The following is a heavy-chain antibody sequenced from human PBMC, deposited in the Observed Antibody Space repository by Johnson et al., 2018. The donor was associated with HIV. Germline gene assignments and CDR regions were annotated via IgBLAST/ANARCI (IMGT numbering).Heavy chain of an antibody. CDR3: AKDRDGYTLGAFDI. V-gene: IGHV3-7*01. Sequence: VQLVESGGGLVQPGGSLRLSCAASGFSFSSYWMSWVRQAPGKGLEWVANIKQDGSEKYYVDSVKGRFTISRDNYKNTLYLQMNSLRAEDTAVYYCAKDRDGYTLGAFDIWGQGTMVTVSS. J-gene: IGHJ3*02. CDR2: IKQDGSEK. D-gene: IGHD5-24*01. CDR1: GFSFSSYW.